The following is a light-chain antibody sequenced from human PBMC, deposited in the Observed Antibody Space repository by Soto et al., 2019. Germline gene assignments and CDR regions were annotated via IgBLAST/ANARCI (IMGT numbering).Light chain of an antibody. Sequence: EIVLTQSPATLSLSPGERATLSCRASQSVSASLVWYQQKPGQAPRLLIYDTSNRATGIPARFSGSGSVTDFTLTISSLEPDDFAIYYCQQRSNWPSTFGQGTRLEIK. CDR3: QQRSNWPST. V-gene: IGKV3-11*01. J-gene: IGKJ5*01. CDR1: QSVSAS. CDR2: DTS.